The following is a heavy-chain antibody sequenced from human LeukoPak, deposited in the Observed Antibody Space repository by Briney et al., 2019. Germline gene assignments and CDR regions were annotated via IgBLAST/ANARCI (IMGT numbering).Heavy chain of an antibody. CDR3: ARVSSLLWFHGDAFDI. J-gene: IGHJ3*02. Sequence: GGSLRLSCAASGFTFSIYAMYWVRQAPGKGLEYVSAISSNGGSTYYANSVKGRFTISRDNSKNTLYLQMNSLRAEDTAVYYCARVSSLLWFHGDAFDIWGRGTMVTVSS. V-gene: IGHV3-64*01. CDR1: GFTFSIYA. CDR2: ISSNGGST. D-gene: IGHD3-10*01.